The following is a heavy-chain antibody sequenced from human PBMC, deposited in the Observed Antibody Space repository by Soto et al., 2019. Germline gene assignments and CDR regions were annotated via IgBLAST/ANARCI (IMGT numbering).Heavy chain of an antibody. J-gene: IGHJ4*02. V-gene: IGHV3-7*03. Sequence: GGSLRLSCAASGLTFSGHWMTWVRQTQGEGLQWVAAIKPDGSETFYVDSVKVRFTISRDNARNSLFLQMDSLRAEDTAVYYCTSRPSGMTYHAVFDFWGQGTLVTVSS. D-gene: IGHD2-21*02. CDR2: IKPDGSET. CDR3: TSRPSGMTYHAVFDF. CDR1: GLTFSGHW.